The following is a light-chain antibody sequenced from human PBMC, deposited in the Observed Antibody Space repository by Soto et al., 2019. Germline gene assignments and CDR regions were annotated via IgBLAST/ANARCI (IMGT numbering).Light chain of an antibody. Sequence: PGERATLSCRASQRVDGNYLAWYQQKPGQAPRLLISGASSIATGIPDRFSGSGSGTDFTLTISRLEPEDFALYYCQQYVTSAITFGQGTRLEIK. V-gene: IGKV3-20*01. CDR2: GAS. J-gene: IGKJ5*01. CDR3: QQYVTSAIT. CDR1: QRVDGNY.